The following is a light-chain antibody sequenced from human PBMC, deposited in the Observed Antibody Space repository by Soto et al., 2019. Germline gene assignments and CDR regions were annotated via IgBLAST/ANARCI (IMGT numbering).Light chain of an antibody. J-gene: IGKJ1*01. Sequence: EVGIPQSPGPVSVFPGEPVTLSCRASQSVSGYLDWFHQKPGQAPRLVLLRIFTRAIGVPARFSGSGSETEFTLTISGLQSEDSGVYYCLQHYSWPWTFGQGTKVDIK. CDR3: LQHYSWPWT. V-gene: IGKV3-15*01. CDR2: RIF. CDR1: QSVSGY.